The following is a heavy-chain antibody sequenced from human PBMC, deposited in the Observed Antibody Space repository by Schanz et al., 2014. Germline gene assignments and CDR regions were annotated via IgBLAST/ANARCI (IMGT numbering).Heavy chain of an antibody. J-gene: IGHJ4*02. D-gene: IGHD6-13*01. CDR1: GFTLSNSD. CDR3: AREQIMAAAGLVDY. V-gene: IGHV3-13*01. Sequence: DVQLLESGGGLVQPGGSLRLSCAASGFTLSNSDMHWVRQGTGKGLEWVSTIGYLGDTYYPDSVKGRFTISRDNSKNTLYLQMNSLRAEDTAVYYCAREQIMAAAGLVDYWGRGTLVTVSS. CDR2: IGYLGDT.